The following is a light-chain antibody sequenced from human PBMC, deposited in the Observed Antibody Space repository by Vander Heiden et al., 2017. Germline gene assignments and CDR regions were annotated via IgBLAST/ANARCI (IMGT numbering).Light chain of an antibody. V-gene: IGKV3-11*01. Sequence: EIVLTQSPATLSLSPGERDTLSCRASQRVSSYLGWYQQNPGQAPRLLIYDASNRASGIPARFSGGGSGTDFTLTISSLEPEDFAVYYCQQRSNWPLLTFGGGTKVEIK. J-gene: IGKJ4*01. CDR2: DAS. CDR3: QQRSNWPLLT. CDR1: QRVSSY.